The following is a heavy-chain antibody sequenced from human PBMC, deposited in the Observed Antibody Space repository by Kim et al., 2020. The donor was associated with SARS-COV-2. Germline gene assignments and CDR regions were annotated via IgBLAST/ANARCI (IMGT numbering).Heavy chain of an antibody. CDR2: IYTSGST. D-gene: IGHD3-3*01. Sequence: SETLSLTCTVSGGSISSYYWSWIRQPAGKGLEWIGRIYTSGSTNYNPSLKSRVTMSVDTSKNQFSLKLSSVTAADTAVYYCARGTEYYDFWSGPIKSYFDYWGQGTLVTVSS. V-gene: IGHV4-4*07. CDR1: GGSISSYY. CDR3: ARGTEYYDFWSGPIKSYFDY. J-gene: IGHJ4*02.